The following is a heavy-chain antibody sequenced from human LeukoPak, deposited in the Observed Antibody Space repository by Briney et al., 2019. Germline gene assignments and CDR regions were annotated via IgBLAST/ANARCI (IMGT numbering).Heavy chain of an antibody. CDR3: ACSSTSCLNY. V-gene: IGHV4-61*01. Sequence: SETLSLTCTVSGGSVNSGSYYWSWIRQPPGTGLEWIGYIYYSGSTNHNPSLKSRVTISVDTSKNQFSLKLSSVTAADTAVYYCACSSTSCLNYWGQGTLVTVSS. CDR1: GGSVNSGSYY. CDR2: IYYSGST. D-gene: IGHD2-2*01. J-gene: IGHJ4*02.